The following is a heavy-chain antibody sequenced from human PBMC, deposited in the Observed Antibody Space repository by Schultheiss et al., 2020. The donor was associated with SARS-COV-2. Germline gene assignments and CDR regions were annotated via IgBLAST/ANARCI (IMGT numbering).Heavy chain of an antibody. CDR1: GGSISSYY. CDR3: AIQEWWELRFDP. D-gene: IGHD1-26*01. V-gene: IGHV4-59*08. Sequence: SETLSLTCTVSGGSISSYYWSWIRQPPGKGLEWIGYIYYSGSTNYNPSLKSRVTISVDTSKNQFSLKLSSVTAADTAVYYCAIQEWWELRFDPWGQGTLVTVSS. J-gene: IGHJ5*02. CDR2: IYYSGST.